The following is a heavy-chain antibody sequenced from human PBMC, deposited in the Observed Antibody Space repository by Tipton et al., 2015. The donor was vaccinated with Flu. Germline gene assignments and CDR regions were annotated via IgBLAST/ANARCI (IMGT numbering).Heavy chain of an antibody. CDR1: GFTVSSNY. J-gene: IGHJ3*02. V-gene: IGHV3-53*01. Sequence: MQLVQSGGGLIQPGGSLRLSCAASGFTVSSNYMSWVRQAPGKGLEWVSVIYSGGSTYYADSVKGRFTISRDNSKNTLYLQMNSLRAEDTAVYYCAGPLYGDHEYAFDIWGQGTMVTVSS. CDR2: IYSGGST. D-gene: IGHD4-17*01. CDR3: AGPLYGDHEYAFDI.